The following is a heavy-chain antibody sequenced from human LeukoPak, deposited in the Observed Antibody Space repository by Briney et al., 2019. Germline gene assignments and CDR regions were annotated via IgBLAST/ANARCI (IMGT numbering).Heavy chain of an antibody. CDR2: INPNSGGT. V-gene: IGHV1-2*02. CDR1: GYTFTAYY. CDR3: ARALGHSYGSGSLEGYYYYFMDV. D-gene: IGHD3-10*01. J-gene: IGHJ6*03. Sequence: GASVKVSCKASGYTFTAYYMHWVRQAPGQGLEWMGWINPNSGGTNYAQTFQGRVTMTRDTSVSTVYMDLSRLRSDDTAVYYCARALGHSYGSGSLEGYYYYFMDVWGKGTTVTIS.